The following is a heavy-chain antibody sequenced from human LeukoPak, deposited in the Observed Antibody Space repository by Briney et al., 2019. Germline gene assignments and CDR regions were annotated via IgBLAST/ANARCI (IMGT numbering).Heavy chain of an antibody. V-gene: IGHV3-48*03. CDR1: GFTFRIYE. D-gene: IGHD3-22*01. Sequence: GGSLRLSCAASGFTFRIYEMNWVRQAPGKGLEWVSYISSSGSTIYYADSVKGRFTISRDNAKNSLYLQMNSLRAEDTAVYYCATAHYDSSGYYYDYWGQGTLVTVSS. CDR2: ISSSGSTI. J-gene: IGHJ4*02. CDR3: ATAHYDSSGYYYDY.